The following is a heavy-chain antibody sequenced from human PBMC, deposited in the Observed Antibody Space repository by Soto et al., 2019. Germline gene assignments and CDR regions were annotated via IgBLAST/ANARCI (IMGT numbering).Heavy chain of an antibody. CDR3: AKDRVGGTFYTPLGF. Sequence: GGSLRLSCQASGFNFDNYGMHWVRQAPGKGLEWVAVITYDGSFQYYADSVKGRFTISRGNSKNTLFLHLNTLKPEDTAVYHCAKDRVGGTFYTPLGFWGQGTLVTVSS. CDR1: GFNFDNYG. V-gene: IGHV3-30*18. D-gene: IGHD1-7*01. J-gene: IGHJ4*02. CDR2: ITYDGSFQ.